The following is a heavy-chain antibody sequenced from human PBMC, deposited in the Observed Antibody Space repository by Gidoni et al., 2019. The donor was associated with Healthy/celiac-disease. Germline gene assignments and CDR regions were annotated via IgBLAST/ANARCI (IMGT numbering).Heavy chain of an antibody. CDR2: ISYDGSNK. CDR1: GFTFSSYA. V-gene: IGHV3-30-3*01. Sequence: QVQLVESGGGVVQPGRSLRLSCAASGFTFSSYAMHWVRQAPGKGLEWVAVISYDGSNKYYADSVKGRFTISRDNSKNTLYLQMNSLRAEDTAVYYCARESAVYYDSSGYFDYWGQGTLVTVSS. D-gene: IGHD3-22*01. CDR3: ARESAVYYDSSGYFDY. J-gene: IGHJ4*02.